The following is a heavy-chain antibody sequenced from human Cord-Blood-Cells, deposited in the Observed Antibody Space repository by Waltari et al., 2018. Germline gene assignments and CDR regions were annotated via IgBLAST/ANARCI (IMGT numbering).Heavy chain of an antibody. CDR2: ISYDGSNK. Sequence: QVQLVESGGCVVQPGRSLRLSCAASGFTFSSYGMHWVRQAPGKGLEWVAVISYDGSNKYYADSVKGRFTISRDNSKNTLYLQMNSLRAEDTAVYYCAKSSVKYQLLGWYFDLWGRGTLVTVSS. CDR1: GFTFSSYG. D-gene: IGHD2-2*01. J-gene: IGHJ2*01. V-gene: IGHV3-30*18. CDR3: AKSSVKYQLLGWYFDL.